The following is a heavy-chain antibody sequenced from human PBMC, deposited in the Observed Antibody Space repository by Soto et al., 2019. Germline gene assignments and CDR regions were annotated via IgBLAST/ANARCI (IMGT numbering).Heavy chain of an antibody. CDR3: ARYPNPTVAGLPFDL. CDR2: TRQDGGQE. Sequence: PGGSLRLSCAASGFTFSSYWMSWVRQAPGKGLEWVAHTRQDGGQEYYVDSVKGRFTISRDNAKNSLYLQMNSLRVEDTAVYYCARYPNPTVAGLPFDLWGQGTLVTASS. V-gene: IGHV3-7*03. D-gene: IGHD6-19*01. J-gene: IGHJ4*02. CDR1: GFTFSSYW.